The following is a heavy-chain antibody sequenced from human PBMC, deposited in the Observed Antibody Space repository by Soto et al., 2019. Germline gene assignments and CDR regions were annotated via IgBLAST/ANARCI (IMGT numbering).Heavy chain of an antibody. J-gene: IGHJ5*02. CDR1: GGSFSGYY. V-gene: IGHV4-34*01. Sequence: SETLSLTCAVYGGSFSGYYWSWIRQPPGKGLEWIGEINHSGSTNYNPSLKSRVTISVDTSKNQFSLKLSSVTAADTAVYYCARFIAAAGTEPKNWFDPWGQGTLVTVSS. D-gene: IGHD6-13*01. CDR2: INHSGST. CDR3: ARFIAAAGTEPKNWFDP.